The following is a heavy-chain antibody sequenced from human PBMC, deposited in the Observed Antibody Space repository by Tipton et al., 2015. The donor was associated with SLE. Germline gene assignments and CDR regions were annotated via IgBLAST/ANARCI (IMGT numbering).Heavy chain of an antibody. J-gene: IGHJ4*02. V-gene: IGHV4-4*07. CDR2: IYTSGST. Sequence: PGLVKPSETLSLTCAVYGGSISSYYWSWIRQPAGKGLEWIGRIYTSGSTNYNPSLKSRVTMSVDTSKNQFSLKLSSVTAADTAVYYCASFGIAAREIDYWGQGTLVTVSS. CDR3: ASFGIAAREIDY. D-gene: IGHD6-6*01. CDR1: GGSISSYY.